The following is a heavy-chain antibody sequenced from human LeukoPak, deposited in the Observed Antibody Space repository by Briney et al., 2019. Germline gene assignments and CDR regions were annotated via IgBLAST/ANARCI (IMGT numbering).Heavy chain of an antibody. J-gene: IGHJ2*01. CDR1: GGTFSNHG. CDR2: IIPIFGTA. Sequence: ASVKVSCKASGGTFSNHGISWVRQAPGQGLEWMGGIIPIFGTANYAQKFQGRVTITTDESTSTAYMELSSLRSEDTAVYYCARQYTWNTHWYFDLWGRGTLVTVSS. D-gene: IGHD1-1*01. CDR3: ARQYTWNTHWYFDL. V-gene: IGHV1-69*05.